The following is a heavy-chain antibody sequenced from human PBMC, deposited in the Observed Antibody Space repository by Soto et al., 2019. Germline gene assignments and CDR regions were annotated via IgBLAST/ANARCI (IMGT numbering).Heavy chain of an antibody. D-gene: IGHD5-12*01. CDR3: AREEAVEMATNYYYYYGMDV. J-gene: IGHJ6*02. Sequence: PGGSLRLSCAASGFTFSSYWMHWVRQAPGKGLVWVSRINSDGSSTSYADSVKGRFTISRDNAKNTLYLQMNSLRAEDTAVYYCAREEAVEMATNYYYYYGMDVWGQGTTVTVSS. CDR1: GFTFSSYW. V-gene: IGHV3-74*01. CDR2: INSDGSST.